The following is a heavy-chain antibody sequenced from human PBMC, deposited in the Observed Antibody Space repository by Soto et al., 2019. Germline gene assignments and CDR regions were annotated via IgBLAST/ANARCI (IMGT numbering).Heavy chain of an antibody. CDR2: ISHDGRDK. V-gene: IGHV3-30*18. D-gene: IGHD6-13*01. J-gene: IGHJ4*02. CDR3: AKENQHLVHDY. Sequence: QVQLVESGGGVVRPGRSLRLTCAASGFTCRNYGMHWDPQAPGKGLEWVAVISHDGRDKYYADSMKGGFIISRDNSENKLFLNMNSLKPEDTAVYYWAKENQHLVHDYWGQGTLVTVSS. CDR1: GFTCRNYG.